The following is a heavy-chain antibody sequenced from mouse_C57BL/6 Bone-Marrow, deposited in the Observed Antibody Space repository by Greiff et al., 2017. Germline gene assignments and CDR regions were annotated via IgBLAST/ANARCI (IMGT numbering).Heavy chain of an antibody. CDR1: GYTFTSYG. CDR2: IYPRSGNT. D-gene: IGHD2-3*01. J-gene: IGHJ3*01. V-gene: IGHV1-81*01. CDR3: AREVAYDGYYLAY. Sequence: VQLQQSGAELARPGASVKLSCKASGYTFTSYGISWVKQRTGKGLEWIGEIYPRSGNTYYNEKVKGKATMTADKSSSTAYMEIRSLKSEDSAVYFCAREVAYDGYYLAYLGQGTLVTVSA.